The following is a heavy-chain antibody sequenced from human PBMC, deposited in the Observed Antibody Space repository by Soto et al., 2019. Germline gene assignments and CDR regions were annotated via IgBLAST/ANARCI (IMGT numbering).Heavy chain of an antibody. CDR1: GYTFTSYY. J-gene: IGHJ4*02. Sequence: ASVKVSCKASGYTFTSYYMHWVRQAPGQGLEWMGIINPSGGSTSYAQKFQGRVTMTRDTSTSTVYMELSSLRSEDTAVYYCDSVAVPAAIEQHSDYWGQGTLVTVSS. CDR3: DSVAVPAAIEQHSDY. D-gene: IGHD2-2*02. V-gene: IGHV1-46*03. CDR2: INPSGGST.